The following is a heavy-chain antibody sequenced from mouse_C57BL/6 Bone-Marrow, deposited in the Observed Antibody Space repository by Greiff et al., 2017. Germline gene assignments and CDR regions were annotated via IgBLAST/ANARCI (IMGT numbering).Heavy chain of an antibody. CDR1: GYAFSSSW. CDR3: ARAGGSYGYSAY. V-gene: IGHV1-82*01. D-gene: IGHD2-2*01. CDR2: IYPGDGDT. Sequence: VQLQQSGPELVKPGASVKISCKASGYAFSSSWMNWVKQRPGKGLEWIGRIYPGDGDTNYNGKFKGKATLTADKSSSTAYMQLSSLTSEDSAVYFCARAGGSYGYSAYWGQGTLVTVSA. J-gene: IGHJ3*01.